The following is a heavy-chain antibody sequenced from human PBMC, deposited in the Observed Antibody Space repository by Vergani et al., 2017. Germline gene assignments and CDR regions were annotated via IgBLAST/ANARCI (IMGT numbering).Heavy chain of an antibody. CDR3: AAAVVVDAFDV. CDR2: INSKSGAT. CDR1: GYFFSGYF. V-gene: IGHV1-2*02. D-gene: IGHD2-15*01. Sequence: QVQLVQSGAEVKKPGASVRVSCKGYGYFFSGYFMHWVRQAPGQGLLWMGWINSKSGATNSAQKVQGRVTLTRDTTISTAYMELSSLTSADTAVYYCAAAVVVDAFDVWAQGTMVTVSP. J-gene: IGHJ3*01.